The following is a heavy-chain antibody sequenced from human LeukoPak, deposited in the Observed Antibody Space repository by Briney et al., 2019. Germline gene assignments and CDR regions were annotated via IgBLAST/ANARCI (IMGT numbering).Heavy chain of an antibody. CDR3: ARLLGALDY. CDR2: ISSNGGST. CDR1: GFTFSSSA. J-gene: IGHJ4*02. Sequence: GGSLRLPCAASGFTFSSSAMHWVRQAPGKGLEHVSAISSNGGSTYYANSVKGRFTISRDNSKNTLYLQMGSLRAEDMAVYYCARLLGALDYWGQGTLVTVSS. D-gene: IGHD1-26*01. V-gene: IGHV3-64*01.